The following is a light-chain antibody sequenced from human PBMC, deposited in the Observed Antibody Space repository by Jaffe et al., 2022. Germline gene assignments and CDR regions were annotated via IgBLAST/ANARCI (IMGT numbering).Light chain of an antibody. Sequence: DVVMTQSPLSLPVTLGQPASISCRSSQSLVHSNGNTYLDWFLQRPGQSPRRLIYRVSNRESGVPDRFSGSGSGTDFTLQISKVEADDVGVYYCLQATQWPWTFGQGTKVE. V-gene: IGKV2-30*02. CDR2: RVS. CDR3: LQATQWPWT. J-gene: IGKJ1*01. CDR1: QSLVHSNGNTY.